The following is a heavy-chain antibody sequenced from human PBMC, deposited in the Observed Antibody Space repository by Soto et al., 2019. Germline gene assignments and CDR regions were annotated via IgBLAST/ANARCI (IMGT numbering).Heavy chain of an antibody. CDR1: GFTFNTYG. J-gene: IGHJ6*02. CDR3: ARDWDIVILSVPIPNYNYGMDV. D-gene: IGHD2-15*01. V-gene: IGHV3-30*03. Sequence: QAWGSLRLSCASSGFTFNTYGMHWVRQAPGKGLEWVAVISYFGSEKYYVDSVKGRFTISRDNAKNSVYLQVNNLRDEDTAVYYCARDWDIVILSVPIPNYNYGMDVWGQGTTVTVSS. CDR2: ISYFGSEK.